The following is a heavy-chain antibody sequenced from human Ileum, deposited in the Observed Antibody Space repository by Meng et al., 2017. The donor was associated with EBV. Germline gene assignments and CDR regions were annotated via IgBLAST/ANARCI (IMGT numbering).Heavy chain of an antibody. V-gene: IGHV4-4*02. CDR3: ASNGAFSLDH. Sequence: QGQLQEAGPGLLGPSGPLPLTCSVSGDSIRNEHWWSWVRQSPGKGLEWIGEIHHTRGPNYNPSLKSRVIISVDKSNNHFSLRLSAVTAADTAVYYCASNGAFSLDHWGQGTLVTVAS. D-gene: IGHD2-8*01. CDR2: IHHTRGP. CDR1: GDSIRNEHW. J-gene: IGHJ4*02.